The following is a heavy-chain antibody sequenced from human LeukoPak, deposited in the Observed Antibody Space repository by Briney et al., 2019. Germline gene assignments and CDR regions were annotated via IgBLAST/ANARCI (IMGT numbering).Heavy chain of an antibody. CDR3: ARDIFPGRYFSSGAFDI. J-gene: IGHJ3*02. Sequence: VAVKVSCKASGYSFTGYYMHWVRQAPGQGLEWMGWINPNSGGTNYAQKFQGRVTMTRDTSISTDYMELSRLRSDDTAVYYCARDIFPGRYFSSGAFDIRGQATMATVSS. CDR2: INPNSGGT. CDR1: GYSFTGYY. V-gene: IGHV1-2*02. D-gene: IGHD3-22*01.